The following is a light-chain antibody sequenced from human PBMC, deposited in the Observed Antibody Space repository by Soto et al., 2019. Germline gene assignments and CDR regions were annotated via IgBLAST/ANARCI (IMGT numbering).Light chain of an antibody. J-gene: IGKJ1*01. Sequence: DNPMTQSPSSLSASVGDRVTITCRASQSISSYLNWYQQKPGKAPKLLIYAASSLQSGVPSRFSGSGSGTDFTLTISSLQPEDFATYYCQQSYSTPPTFGQGTKVDIK. V-gene: IGKV1-39*01. CDR3: QQSYSTPPT. CDR1: QSISSY. CDR2: AAS.